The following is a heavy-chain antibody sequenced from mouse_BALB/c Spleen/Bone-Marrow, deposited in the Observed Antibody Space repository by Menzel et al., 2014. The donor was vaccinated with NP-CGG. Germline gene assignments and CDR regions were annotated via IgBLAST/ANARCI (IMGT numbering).Heavy chain of an antibody. CDR3: ARGRWYY. J-gene: IGHJ2*01. Sequence: VQLKESGPELVMPGASVKISCKTSGYTFTDYTLHWVKQSHGKSLEWIGGVNPNIGGTSYNQKFKVKASLTVNKSSTTAYMELRSLTSEDSAVYYCARGRWYYWGQGTTLTVSS. V-gene: IGHV1-22*01. CDR1: GYTFTDYT. D-gene: IGHD2-3*01. CDR2: VNPNIGGT.